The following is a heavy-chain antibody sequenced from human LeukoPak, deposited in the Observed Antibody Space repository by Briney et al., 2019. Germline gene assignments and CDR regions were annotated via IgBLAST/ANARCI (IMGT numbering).Heavy chain of an antibody. V-gene: IGHV4-39*07. CDR1: GGSISSSSHY. D-gene: IGHD3-22*01. CDR2: LYYSGST. J-gene: IGHJ3*02. Sequence: SETLSLTCTVSGGSISSSSHYWGWIRQPPGKGLEWIGSLYYSGSTYYNPSLKSRVTISVDTSKNQFSLKLSSVTAADTAVYYCARVSDSGGYYRPLDAFDIWGQGTMVTASS. CDR3: ARVSDSGGYYRPLDAFDI.